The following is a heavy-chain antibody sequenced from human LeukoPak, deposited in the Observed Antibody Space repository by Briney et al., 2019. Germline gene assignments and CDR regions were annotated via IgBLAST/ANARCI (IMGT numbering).Heavy chain of an antibody. CDR1: GFTFSSYS. Sequence: GGSLRLSCAASGFTFSSYSMNWVRQAPGKGLEWVSAISGSGGSTYYADSVKGRFTISRDNSKNTLYLQMNSLRAEDTAVYYCAKSNPYYYGSGSYYSDAFDIWGQGTMVTVSS. D-gene: IGHD3-10*01. CDR2: ISGSGGST. CDR3: AKSNPYYYGSGSYYSDAFDI. J-gene: IGHJ3*02. V-gene: IGHV3-23*01.